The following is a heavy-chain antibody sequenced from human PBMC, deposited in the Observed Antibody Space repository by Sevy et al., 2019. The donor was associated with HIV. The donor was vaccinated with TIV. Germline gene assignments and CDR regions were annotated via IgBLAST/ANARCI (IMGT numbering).Heavy chain of an antibody. V-gene: IGHV3-23*01. CDR3: AKRVLVDDYYDSNGFQGGFDY. Sequence: GGSRRLSCAASGFTFNRYAMTWVRQAPGKGLEWVSAISGSGSGGFSYYADSVKGRFTISRDNSKKTLYLQMNSLRAEDTAVYYCAKRVLVDDYYDSNGFQGGFDYWGQGTLVTVSS. J-gene: IGHJ4*02. CDR2: ISGSGSGGFS. D-gene: IGHD3-22*01. CDR1: GFTFNRYA.